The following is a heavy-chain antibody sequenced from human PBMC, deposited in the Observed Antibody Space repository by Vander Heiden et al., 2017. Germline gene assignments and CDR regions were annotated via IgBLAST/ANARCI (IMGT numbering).Heavy chain of an antibody. CDR1: GGSISSYY. CDR2: IYASGST. Sequence: QVQLQESGPGLVKPSETLSLPCTVSGGSISSYYWSWIRQSAEKGLECIGRIYASGSTNYNPSLKSRVTMSVDTSKNQFSLKLNSVTAADTALYYCARDRSGSGSYFAAFDIWGQGTMVTVSS. J-gene: IGHJ3*02. D-gene: IGHD3-10*01. CDR3: ARDRSGSGSYFAAFDI. V-gene: IGHV4-4*07.